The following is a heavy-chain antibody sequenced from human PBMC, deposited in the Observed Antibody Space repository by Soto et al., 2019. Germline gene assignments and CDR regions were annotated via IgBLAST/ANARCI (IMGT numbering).Heavy chain of an antibody. V-gene: IGHV1-69*02. CDR3: ARVCSSTSCYDY. D-gene: IGHD2-2*01. CDR2: IIPILGIA. J-gene: IGHJ4*02. Sequence: ASVKVSCKASGGTFSSYTISWVRQAPGQGLEWMGRIIPILGIANYAQKFQGRVTITADKSTSTAYMELSSLRSEDTAVYYCARVCSSTSCYDYWGQGTLVTVSS. CDR1: GGTFSSYT.